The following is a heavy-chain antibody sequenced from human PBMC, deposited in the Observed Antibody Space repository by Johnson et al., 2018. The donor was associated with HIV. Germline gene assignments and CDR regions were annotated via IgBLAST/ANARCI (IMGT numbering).Heavy chain of an antibody. J-gene: IGHJ3*02. CDR3: AREVSLRVGATLPPSYAFDI. Sequence: VQLVESGGGLVQPGRSLRLSCAASGFTFDDYAMHWVRQAPGKGLEWVSGISWNSGSVDYADSVKGRFTISRDNAKNSLYLQMNSLIAEDTALYYCAREVSLRVGATLPPSYAFDIWGQGTLVSVSS. CDR1: GFTFDDYA. CDR2: ISWNSGSV. V-gene: IGHV3-9*01. D-gene: IGHD1-26*01.